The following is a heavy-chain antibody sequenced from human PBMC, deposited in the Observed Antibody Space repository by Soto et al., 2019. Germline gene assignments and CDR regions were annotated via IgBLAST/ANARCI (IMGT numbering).Heavy chain of an antibody. V-gene: IGHV1-46*01. J-gene: IGHJ3*01. Sequence: QVQLVQSGAEVKKPGASVKVSCKASGYTFTSYYMHWVRQAPGQGLEWMGIINPSGGSTSYAQKVRGRVTMTRDTSTSTVYMGLSSLRAEDTAVYYCAVEATMSAFDLWGQGTMVTVSS. CDR2: INPSGGST. CDR3: AVEATMSAFDL. CDR1: GYTFTSYY. D-gene: IGHD1-1*01.